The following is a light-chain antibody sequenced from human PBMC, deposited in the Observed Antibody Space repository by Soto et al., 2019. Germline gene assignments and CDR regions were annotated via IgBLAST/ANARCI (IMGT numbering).Light chain of an antibody. CDR1: QSISSW. CDR2: DAS. CDR3: QQYDSYSGYT. V-gene: IGKV1-5*01. J-gene: IGKJ2*01. Sequence: DIQMTQSPSTLSASVGGRVTITCRASQSISSWLAWYQQKPGKAPKFLIYDASSLESGVPSRFSGSGSGTEFTLTISSLQPDDFATYYCQQYDSYSGYTFGQGTELEIK.